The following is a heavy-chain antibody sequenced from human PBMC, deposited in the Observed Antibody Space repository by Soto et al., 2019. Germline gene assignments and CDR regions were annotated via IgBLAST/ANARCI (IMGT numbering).Heavy chain of an antibody. CDR1: GFTFSAYN. J-gene: IGHJ4*02. V-gene: IGHV3-21*01. D-gene: IGHD3-3*01. Sequence: SGGSLRLSCTGSGFTFSAYNINWVRQAPGEGLEWVSSISASYQIYQSDSMKGRFTISRENARNSVYLQINSLRDEDTALYYCSRSPEVGVRGGYWGQGTPVTVSS. CDR3: SRSPEVGVRGGY. CDR2: ISASYQI.